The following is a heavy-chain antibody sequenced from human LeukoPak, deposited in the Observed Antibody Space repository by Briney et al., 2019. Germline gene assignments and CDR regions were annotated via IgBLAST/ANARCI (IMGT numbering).Heavy chain of an antibody. CDR1: GGTFNSYA. CDR3: ARRIAGRLINDAFDI. J-gene: IGHJ3*02. Sequence: ASVKVSCKASGGTFNSYAISWVRQAPGQGLEWMGWINPYSGGTHYALIFQDRVTMTRDTSISTAYMELSRLRSDDTAVYYCARRIAGRLINDAFDIWGQGTMVTVSS. CDR2: INPYSGGT. D-gene: IGHD6-6*01. V-gene: IGHV1-2*02.